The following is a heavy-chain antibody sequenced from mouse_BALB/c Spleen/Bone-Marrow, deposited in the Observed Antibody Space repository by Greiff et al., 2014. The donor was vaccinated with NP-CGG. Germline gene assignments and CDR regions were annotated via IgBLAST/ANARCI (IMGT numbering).Heavy chain of an antibody. J-gene: IGHJ2*01. D-gene: IGHD1-1*01. CDR3: ANYYGSSSY. Sequence: QVQLKHSGSVLVRPGASVKLSCKASGYTFTSSWMHWAKQRPGQGLEWIGEIHPNSGNTNYNEKFEGKATLTVDTSSSTAYVDLSSLTSEDSAVYYCANYYGSSSYWGQGTTLTVSS. V-gene: IGHV1S130*01. CDR2: IHPNSGNT. CDR1: GYTFTSSW.